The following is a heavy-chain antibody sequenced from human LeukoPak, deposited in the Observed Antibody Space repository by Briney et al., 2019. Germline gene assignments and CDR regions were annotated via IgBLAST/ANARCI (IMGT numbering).Heavy chain of an antibody. D-gene: IGHD6-6*01. CDR2: INPNSGGT. V-gene: IGHV1-2*02. CDR3: ARDTYSSSSIFDY. J-gene: IGHJ4*02. Sequence: ASVKVACKASGYTFTVYYMHWVRQAPGQWREWMGWINPNSGGTNYAQKFQGRVTMTRDTSISTAYMELSRLRSDDTAVYYCARDTYSSSSIFDYWGQGTLVTVSS. CDR1: GYTFTVYY.